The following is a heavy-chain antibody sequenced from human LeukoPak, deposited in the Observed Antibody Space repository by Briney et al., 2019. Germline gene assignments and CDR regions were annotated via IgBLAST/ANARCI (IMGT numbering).Heavy chain of an antibody. Sequence: GASVKVSCKASGYTFTGYYMHWVRQAPGEGLEWMGWINPNSGGTNYAQKFQGRVTMTRDTSISTAYMELSRLRSDDTAVYYCARVDCEFERGRTSCLDAFDIWGQGTMVTVSS. CDR1: GYTFTGYY. CDR3: ARVDCEFERGRTSCLDAFDI. J-gene: IGHJ3*02. D-gene: IGHD2-2*01. V-gene: IGHV1-2*02. CDR2: INPNSGGT.